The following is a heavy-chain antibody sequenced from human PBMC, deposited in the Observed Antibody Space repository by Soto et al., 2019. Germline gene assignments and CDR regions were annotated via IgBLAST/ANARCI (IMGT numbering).Heavy chain of an antibody. CDR3: ARMGTTQISSGWFDY. D-gene: IGHD6-19*01. CDR1: GYSFTIYW. J-gene: IGHJ4*02. CDR2: IYPGDSDT. V-gene: IGHV5-51*01. Sequence: GESLKISCKGSGYSFTIYWIGWVRQMPGKGLEWMGIIYPGDSDTRYSPSFQGQVTISADKSINTAYLQWSSLKASDTAMYYCARMGTTQISSGWFDYWGQGTLVTVSS.